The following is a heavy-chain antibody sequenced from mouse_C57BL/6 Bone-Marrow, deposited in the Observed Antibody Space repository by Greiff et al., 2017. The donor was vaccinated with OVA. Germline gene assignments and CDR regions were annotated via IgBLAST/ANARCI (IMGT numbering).Heavy chain of an antibody. Sequence: QVHVKQSGAELARPGASVKLSCKASGYTFTSYGISWVKQRTGQGLEWIGEIYPRSGNTYYNEKFKGKATLTADKSSSTAYMELRSLTSEDSAVYFCARRGLTGPFDYWGQGTTLTVSS. J-gene: IGHJ2*01. CDR1: GYTFTSYG. D-gene: IGHD4-1*01. V-gene: IGHV1-81*01. CDR2: IYPRSGNT. CDR3: ARRGLTGPFDY.